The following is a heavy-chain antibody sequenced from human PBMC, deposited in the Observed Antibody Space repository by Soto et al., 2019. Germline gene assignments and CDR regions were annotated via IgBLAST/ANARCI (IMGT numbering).Heavy chain of an antibody. CDR2: ISYDGSNK. J-gene: IGHJ6*04. CDR1: GFTFSNYV. D-gene: IGHD2-2*01. V-gene: IGHV3-30*18. CDR3: AKDQSQLIRRCYGLDV. Sequence: QVQLVESGGGVVQPGRSLRLSCAASGFTFSNYVMHWVRQAPGKGLEWVAVISYDGSNKYYADSVRGRFTISRDNSKNTLFLQMNSLRPEDTAVYYCAKDQSQLIRRCYGLDVWGKGTTVTVSS.